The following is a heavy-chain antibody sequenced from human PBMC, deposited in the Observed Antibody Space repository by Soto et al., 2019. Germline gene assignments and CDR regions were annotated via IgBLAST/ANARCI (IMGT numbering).Heavy chain of an antibody. D-gene: IGHD1-1*01. V-gene: IGHV4-34*01. J-gene: IGHJ4*02. CDR3: AREGRMGTFDY. CDR2: INHSGST. CDR1: GGSFSGYY. Sequence: PSETLSLTCAVYGGSFSGYYWSWIRQPPGKGLEWIGEINHSGSTNYNPSLKSRVTISVDRSKNQFSLKLNSVTAADTAVYYCAREGRMGTFDYWGQGALVTVSS.